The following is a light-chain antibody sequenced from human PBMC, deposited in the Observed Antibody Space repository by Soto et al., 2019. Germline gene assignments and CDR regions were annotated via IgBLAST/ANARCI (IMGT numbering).Light chain of an antibody. CDR1: QGISNF. CDR2: AAS. Sequence: DIQMSQSPSSLSASVGDRVTITCRARQGISNFLAWYQQKPGKVPKLLIYAASTLQSGVPSRFSGSGSGTDFTLTISSLQLEDVATYYCQKYDSAPWTFGQGTKVEIK. V-gene: IGKV1-27*01. CDR3: QKYDSAPWT. J-gene: IGKJ1*01.